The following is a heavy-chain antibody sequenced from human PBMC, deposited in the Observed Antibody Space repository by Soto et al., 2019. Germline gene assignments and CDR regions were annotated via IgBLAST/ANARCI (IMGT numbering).Heavy chain of an antibody. D-gene: IGHD3-9*01. CDR3: ARAPGLGRYFDWLLAPPTFDY. Sequence: PSDTLSLTCAVYGGSFSGYYWSWIRQPPGKGLEWIGEINHSGSTNYNPSLKSRVTISVDTSKNQFSLKLSSVTAADTAVYYCARAPGLGRYFDWLLAPPTFDYWGQGTLVTVSS. CDR1: GGSFSGYY. J-gene: IGHJ4*02. V-gene: IGHV4-34*01. CDR2: INHSGST.